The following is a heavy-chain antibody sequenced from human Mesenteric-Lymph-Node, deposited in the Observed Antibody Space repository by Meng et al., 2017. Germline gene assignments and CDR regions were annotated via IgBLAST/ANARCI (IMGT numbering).Heavy chain of an antibody. V-gene: IGHV1-69*05. Sequence: QVAVVQSGADGEKPGDSVKVSCKASGGTFSSYAISWVRQAPGQGLEWMGGIIPIFGTANYAQKFQGRVTITTDESTSTAYMELSSLRSEDTAVYYCARTLEGYFQHWGQGTLVTVSS. J-gene: IGHJ1*01. CDR3: ARTLEGYFQH. CDR1: GGTFSSYA. D-gene: IGHD3-3*01. CDR2: IIPIFGTA.